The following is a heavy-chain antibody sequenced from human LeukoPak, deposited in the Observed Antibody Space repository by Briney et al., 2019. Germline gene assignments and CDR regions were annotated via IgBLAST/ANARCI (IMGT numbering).Heavy chain of an antibody. J-gene: IGHJ4*02. V-gene: IGHV3-74*01. Sequence: PGGSLRLYCATPGFTFSDYWRHWVRQAPGKGLVWVCRIKPDGSTSTDADSVKGRFTISRDNAKNTLYLQMKSLRDEDTAVYYCYSPEADYWGQGTLVTVSS. D-gene: IGHD2-15*01. CDR3: YSPEADY. CDR2: IKPDGSTS. CDR1: GFTFSDYW.